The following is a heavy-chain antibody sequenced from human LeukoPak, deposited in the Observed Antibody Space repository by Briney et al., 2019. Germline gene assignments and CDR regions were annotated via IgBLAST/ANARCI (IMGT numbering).Heavy chain of an antibody. D-gene: IGHD3-9*01. CDR3: AKLPDTGAYKPFEI. Sequence: PGGSLRLSCTVSGFTVSSNSMSWVRQAPGKGLEWVSFIYSDNTHYSDSVKGRFTISRDNSKNTLYLQMNSLRAEDRAVYYCAKLPDTGAYKPFEIWGQGTQVTVSS. CDR2: IYSDNT. V-gene: IGHV3-53*01. CDR1: GFTVSSNS. J-gene: IGHJ4*02.